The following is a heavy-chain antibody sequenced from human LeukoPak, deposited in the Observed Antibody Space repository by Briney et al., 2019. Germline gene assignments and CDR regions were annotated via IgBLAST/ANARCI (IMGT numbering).Heavy chain of an antibody. D-gene: IGHD4-17*01. CDR3: AKAGGPTVTTPVLDY. Sequence: GGSLRLSCAASEFTFDDYAMHWVRQAPGKGLEWVSLISWDGGTTYYADSVKGRFTISRDNAKNSLYLQMNSLRAEDMALYYCAKAGGPTVTTPVLDYWGQGTLVTVSS. J-gene: IGHJ4*02. CDR2: ISWDGGTT. CDR1: EFTFDDYA. V-gene: IGHV3-43D*03.